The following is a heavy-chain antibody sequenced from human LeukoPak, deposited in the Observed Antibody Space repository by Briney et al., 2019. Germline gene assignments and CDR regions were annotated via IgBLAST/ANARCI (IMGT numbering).Heavy chain of an antibody. CDR1: GYTFTGYY. J-gene: IGHJ5*02. CDR3: ARKGGGSYYNWFDP. CDR2: IIPILGIA. D-gene: IGHD1-26*01. V-gene: IGHV1-69*02. Sequence: ASVKVSCKASGYTFTGYYMHWVRQAPGQGLEWMGRIIPILGIANYAQKFQGRVTITADKSTSTAYMELRSLRSDDTAVYYCARKGGGSYYNWFDPWGQGTLVTVSS.